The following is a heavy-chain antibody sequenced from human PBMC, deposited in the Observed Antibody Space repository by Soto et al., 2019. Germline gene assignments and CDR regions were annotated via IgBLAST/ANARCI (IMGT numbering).Heavy chain of an antibody. CDR1: GFTFSSKY. V-gene: IGHV3-66*01. J-gene: IGHJ4*02. CDR2: IYSVGGGGNA. Sequence: GGSLRLSCAASGFTFSSKYMSWVRQAPGKGLEWVSVIYSVGGGGNAYYPESVLGRFTISKDDPKNTQDLQMNSLGAEETAVYYCATIPNELVATFIWNYWGQGALVTVSS. CDR3: ATIPNELVATFIWNY. D-gene: IGHD5-12*01.